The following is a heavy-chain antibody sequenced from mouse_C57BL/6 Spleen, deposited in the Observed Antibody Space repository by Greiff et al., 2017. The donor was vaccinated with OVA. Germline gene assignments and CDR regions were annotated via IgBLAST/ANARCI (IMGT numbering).Heavy chain of an antibody. D-gene: IGHD1-1*01. CDR1: GYTFTSYW. J-gene: IGHJ1*03. V-gene: IGHV1-64*01. CDR2: IHPNSGST. CDR3: ARSYGSSYGYFDV. Sequence: VQLQQPGAELVKPGASVKLSCKASGYTFTSYWMHWVKQRPGQGLEWIGMIHPNSGSTNYNEKFKSKATLTVDTSSSTAYMQLSSLTSEDSAVYYCARSYGSSYGYFDVWGTGTTVTVSS.